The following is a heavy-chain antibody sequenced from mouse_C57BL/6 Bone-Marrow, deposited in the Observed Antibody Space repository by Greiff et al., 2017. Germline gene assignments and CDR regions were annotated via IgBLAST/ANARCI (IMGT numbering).Heavy chain of an antibody. CDR3: VRRGGGTAY. CDR2: IRSKSNNYAT. J-gene: IGHJ3*01. CDR1: GFSFNTYA. V-gene: IGHV10-1*01. Sequence: EVMLVESGGGLVQPKGSLKLSCAASGFSFNTYAMNWVRQAPGKGLEWVARIRSKSNNYATYYADSVKDRFTISREDSESMLYLQMNNLKTEDTAMYYCVRRGGGTAYWGQGTLVTVSA. D-gene: IGHD4-1*01.